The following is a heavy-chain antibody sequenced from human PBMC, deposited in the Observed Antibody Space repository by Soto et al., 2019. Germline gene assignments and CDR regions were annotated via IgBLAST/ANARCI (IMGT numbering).Heavy chain of an antibody. CDR2: INPNSGDT. CDR1: GYTFTDYY. V-gene: IGHV1-2*04. CDR3: ARPLGTPGFFGFNY. J-gene: IGHJ4*02. D-gene: IGHD3-10*01. Sequence: ASVKVSCKASGYTFTDYYMHWVRQAPGQGLEWMGWINPNSGDTNYAQKFQDWVAMTRDTSISTAYMELSRLTSDDTAVYYCARPLGTPGFFGFNYWGRGTLFTVS.